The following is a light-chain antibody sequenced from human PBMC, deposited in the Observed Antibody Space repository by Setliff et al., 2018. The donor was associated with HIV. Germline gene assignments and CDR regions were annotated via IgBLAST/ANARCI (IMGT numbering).Light chain of an antibody. V-gene: IGLV2-8*01. CDR2: EFS. CDR1: SNDVGGYNY. Sequence: QSALTQPPSASGSPGQSVTISCTGTSNDVGGYNYVSWFQQHPDKAPRLIIYEFSKRPSGVPARFSGSKSGNTASLTVSGLQADDEADYYCTSYIGDKGVVFGGGTKVTVL. J-gene: IGLJ2*01. CDR3: TSYIGDKGVV.